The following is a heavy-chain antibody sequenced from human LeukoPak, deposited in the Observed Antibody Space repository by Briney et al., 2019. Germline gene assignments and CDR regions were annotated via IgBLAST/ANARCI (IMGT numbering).Heavy chain of an antibody. CDR3: ARAPYSSGSSLDY. CDR1: GFTVSSNY. CDR2: IYSGGST. D-gene: IGHD6-19*01. J-gene: IGHJ4*02. V-gene: IGHV3-53*01. Sequence: AGGSLRLSCAASGFTVSSNYMSWVRQAPGKGLEWVSVIYSGGSTYYADSVKGRFTISRDNSKNTLYLQVNSLRAEDTAVYYCARAPYSSGSSLDYWGQGTLVTVSS.